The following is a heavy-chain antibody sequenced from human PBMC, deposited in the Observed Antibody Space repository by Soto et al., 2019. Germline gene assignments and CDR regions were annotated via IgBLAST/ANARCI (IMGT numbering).Heavy chain of an antibody. CDR1: GFTFSSYA. CDR2: ISYDGSNK. Sequence: QVQLVESGGGVVQPGRSLRLSCAASGFTFSSYAMHWVRQAPGKGLEWVAVISYDGSNKYYADSVKGRFTISRDNSKNTLYLQMNSLRAEDTAVYYCARPLWRDGYRGYFDLWGRGTLVTVPS. D-gene: IGHD5-12*01. CDR3: ARPLWRDGYRGYFDL. V-gene: IGHV3-30-3*01. J-gene: IGHJ2*01.